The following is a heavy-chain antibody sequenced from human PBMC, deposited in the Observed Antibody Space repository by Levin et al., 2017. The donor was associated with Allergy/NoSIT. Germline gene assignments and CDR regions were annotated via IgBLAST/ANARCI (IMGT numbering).Heavy chain of an antibody. J-gene: IGHJ4*02. CDR1: GYSFTSYW. D-gene: IGHD6-19*01. CDR3: ARHWSYSSGWYIDY. Sequence: PPASVKVSCKGSGYSFTSYWIGWVRQMPGKGLEWMGIIYPGDSDTRYSPSFQGQVTISADKSISTAYLQWSSLKASDTAMYYCARHWSYSSGWYIDYWGQGTLVTVSS. CDR2: IYPGDSDT. V-gene: IGHV5-51*01.